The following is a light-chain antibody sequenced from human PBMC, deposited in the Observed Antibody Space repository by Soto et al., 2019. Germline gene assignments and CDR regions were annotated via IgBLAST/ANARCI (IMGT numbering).Light chain of an antibody. J-gene: IGKJ2*01. CDR3: QQYSTFPLT. CDR1: QTISTW. Sequence: DIAMTQSPSTLSASIGDRLTITCRASQTISTWLAWYQQKPGKAPNLLIYKASTLQSGVPSRFSGSGSGTEFTLTITNLQPEDFAIFHCQQYSTFPLTFGQGTQVEIK. V-gene: IGKV1-5*03. CDR2: KAS.